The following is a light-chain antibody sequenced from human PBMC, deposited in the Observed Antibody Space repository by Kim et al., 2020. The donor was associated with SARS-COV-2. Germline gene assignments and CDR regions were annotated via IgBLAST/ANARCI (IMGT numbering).Light chain of an antibody. V-gene: IGLV3-19*01. J-gene: IGLJ2*01. CDR3: TPRDSYDNVV. CDR1: SLRSYY. CDR2: GKN. Sequence: SSELTQDPAVSVALGQTVRITCQGDSLRSYYATWYQQKPGQAPILVIYGKNNRPSGIPDRFSGFSSGNTASLTITGTPAGDEADYYFTPRDSYDNVVFG.